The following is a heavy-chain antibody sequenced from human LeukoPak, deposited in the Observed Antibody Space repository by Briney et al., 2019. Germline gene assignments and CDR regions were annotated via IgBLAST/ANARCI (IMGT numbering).Heavy chain of an antibody. Sequence: GGSLRLSCAASGFTFSSYGMHWVRQAPGKGLEWVAVIWYDGSNKYYADSVKGRFTISRDNSKNTLYLQMNSLRAEDTAVYYCARDKTNYGDPTPNWLDPWGQGTLVTVSS. CDR1: GFTFSSYG. CDR3: ARDKTNYGDPTPNWLDP. V-gene: IGHV3-33*01. J-gene: IGHJ5*02. CDR2: IWYDGSNK. D-gene: IGHD4-17*01.